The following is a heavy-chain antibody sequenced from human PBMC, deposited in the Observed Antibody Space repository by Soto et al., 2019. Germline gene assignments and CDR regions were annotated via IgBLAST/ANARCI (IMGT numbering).Heavy chain of an antibody. Sequence: QVQLVQSGAEVKKPGSSVKVSCKASGGTFSSYAISWVRQAPGQGLEWMGGIIPIFGTANYAQKFQGRVTITADESTSTAYMELSSQRSEDTAVYYCARDIRDIVVVPAAIPPQDYYYGMDVWGQGTTVTVSS. CDR3: ARDIRDIVVVPAAIPPQDYYYGMDV. V-gene: IGHV1-69*01. D-gene: IGHD2-2*01. CDR2: IIPIFGTA. J-gene: IGHJ6*02. CDR1: GGTFSSYA.